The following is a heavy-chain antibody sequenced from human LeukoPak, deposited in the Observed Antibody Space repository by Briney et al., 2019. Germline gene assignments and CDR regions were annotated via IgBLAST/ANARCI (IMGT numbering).Heavy chain of an antibody. Sequence: GGSLRLSCAASGFTFDDYAMHWVRQAPGKGLEWVAVIWYDGSNKYYADSVKGRFTISRDNSKNTLYLQMNSLRAEDTAVYYCARGSGPRDLVPAAMCYWGQGTLVTVSS. CDR3: ARGSGPRDLVPAAMCY. CDR2: IWYDGSNK. J-gene: IGHJ4*02. CDR1: GFTFDDYA. D-gene: IGHD2-2*01. V-gene: IGHV3-33*08.